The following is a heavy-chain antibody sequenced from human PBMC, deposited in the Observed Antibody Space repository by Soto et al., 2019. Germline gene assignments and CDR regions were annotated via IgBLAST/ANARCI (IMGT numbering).Heavy chain of an antibody. CDR2: INPSVGST. J-gene: IGHJ4*02. D-gene: IGHD2-15*01. CDR1: GYFFASYS. Sequence: QVQLVQSGAEVKKPGASVKVSCKASGYFFASYSMHWVRQAPGQGLEWMGMINPSVGSTSYVEKFQGRVTMTRDTSTSTVDMELSGLRSEDTAVYYCARESAGRDEFQSSGDFDYWGQGTLVTVSS. V-gene: IGHV1-46*01. CDR3: ARESAGRDEFQSSGDFDY.